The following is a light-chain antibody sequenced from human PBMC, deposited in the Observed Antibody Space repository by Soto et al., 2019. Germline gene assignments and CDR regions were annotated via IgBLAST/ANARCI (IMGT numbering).Light chain of an antibody. CDR1: QSISGW. V-gene: IGKV1-5*03. Sequence: DLQMTPSPSTLSASVVYRVTITSRASQSISGWLAWYQQEPGKAPKLLIYKASSLEGGVPSRFSGSGSGTEFTLTIGSLQPDDFATYYCQQYNSYPLTFGGGTKVDIK. CDR2: KAS. J-gene: IGKJ4*01. CDR3: QQYNSYPLT.